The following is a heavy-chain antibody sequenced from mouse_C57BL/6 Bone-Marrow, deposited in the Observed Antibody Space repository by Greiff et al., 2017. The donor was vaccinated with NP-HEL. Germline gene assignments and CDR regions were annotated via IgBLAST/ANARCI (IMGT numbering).Heavy chain of an antibody. CDR1: GYTFTSYW. CDR3: SGFITTLVVPGFAY. J-gene: IGHJ3*01. Sequence: EVQLQQSGTVLARPGASVKMSCKTSGYTFTSYWMHWVKQRPGQGLEWIGAIYPGNSDTSYNQKFKGKAKLTAVTSASTAYMELSSLTNEDSAVYDCSGFITTLVVPGFAYWGQGTLVTVSA. V-gene: IGHV1-5*01. D-gene: IGHD1-1*01. CDR2: IYPGNSDT.